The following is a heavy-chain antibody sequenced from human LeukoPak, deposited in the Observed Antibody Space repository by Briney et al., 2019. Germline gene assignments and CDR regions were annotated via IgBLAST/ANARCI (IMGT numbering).Heavy chain of an antibody. J-gene: IGHJ3*02. D-gene: IGHD1-14*01. CDR2: IDPNNGDT. V-gene: IGHV1-2*02. Sequence: ASVKVSCKASAYTFTVYYLHWVRQAPGQGLEWMGWIDPNNGDTKYTQKFQGRVTMTRDRSISTAYMELSRLTSDDTAVYSCARRSRNGLDAFDIWGQGTMVTVSS. CDR3: ARRSRNGLDAFDI. CDR1: AYTFTVYY.